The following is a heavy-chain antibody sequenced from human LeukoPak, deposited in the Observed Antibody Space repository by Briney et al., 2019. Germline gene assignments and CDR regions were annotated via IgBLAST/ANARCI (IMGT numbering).Heavy chain of an antibody. CDR1: GFTFSSYG. D-gene: IGHD2-21*02. CDR2: IWYGGSNK. Sequence: PGGSLRLSCAASGFTFSSYGMHWVRQAPGKGLEWVAVIWYGGSNKYYADSVKGRFTISRDNSKNTLYLQMNNLRAEDTAVYYCAKYYCGGDCYYDAFDIWGRGTMVTVSS. CDR3: AKYYCGGDCYYDAFDI. J-gene: IGHJ3*02. V-gene: IGHV3-30*02.